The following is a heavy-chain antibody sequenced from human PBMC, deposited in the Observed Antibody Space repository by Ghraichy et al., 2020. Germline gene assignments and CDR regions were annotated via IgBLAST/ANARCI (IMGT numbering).Heavy chain of an antibody. CDR3: ARDCSSTSCYLH. J-gene: IGHJ4*02. CDR2: IYYSGST. D-gene: IGHD2-2*01. V-gene: IGHV4-59*01. Sequence: SQTLSLTCTVSGGSISSYYWSWIRQPPGKGLEWIGYIYYSGSTNYNPSLKSRVTISVDTSKNQFSLKLSSVTAADTAVYYCARDCSSTSCYLHWGQGTLVTVSS. CDR1: GGSISSYY.